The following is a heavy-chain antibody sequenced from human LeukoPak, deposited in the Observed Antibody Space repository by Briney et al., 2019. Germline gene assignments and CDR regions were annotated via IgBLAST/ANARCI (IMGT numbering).Heavy chain of an antibody. J-gene: IGHJ4*02. CDR1: GASISSGDYY. CDR2: IHSSGST. D-gene: IGHD2-8*02. Sequence: SETLSLTCAVSGASISSGDYYWSWIRQPPGKGLEWTGYIHSSGSTYYNPSLESRLTMSLDTSKNQFSLKLTYCARENRYGTGGHFDYWGQGTLVTVSS. V-gene: IGHV4-30-4*02. CDR3: HFDY.